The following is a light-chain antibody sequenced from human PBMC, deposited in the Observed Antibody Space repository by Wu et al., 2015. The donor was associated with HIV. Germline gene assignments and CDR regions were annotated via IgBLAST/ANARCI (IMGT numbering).Light chain of an antibody. CDR1: QSVSSSY. Sequence: EIVMTQSPATLSLSPGERATLSCRASQSVSSSYLSWYQQKPGQAPRLLIYGASSRATGIPDRFSGSGSGTDFTLTISRLEPEDFAVYYCQQYGSSPRFGGGTKVEIK. CDR3: QQYGSSPR. V-gene: IGKV3-20*01. J-gene: IGKJ4*01. CDR2: GAS.